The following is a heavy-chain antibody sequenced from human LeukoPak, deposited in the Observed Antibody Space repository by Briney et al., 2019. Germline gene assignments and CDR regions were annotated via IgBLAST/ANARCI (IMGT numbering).Heavy chain of an antibody. CDR3: ARSRYSGNFVFDY. CDR1: GFTFSSYA. D-gene: IGHD5-12*01. Sequence: GGSLRLSCAASGFTFSSYAMTWVRQAPGKEPEWVSGIKGSGGDTYYADSVKGRFTISRDNSKNTLYLQMNSLRAEDTAVYYCARSRYSGNFVFDYWGQGTLVTVSS. J-gene: IGHJ4*02. V-gene: IGHV3-23*01. CDR2: IKGSGGDT.